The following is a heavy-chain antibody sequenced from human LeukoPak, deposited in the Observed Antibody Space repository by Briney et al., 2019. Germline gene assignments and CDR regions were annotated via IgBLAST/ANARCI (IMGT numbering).Heavy chain of an antibody. Sequence: SGPTLVKPTQTLTLTCTFSEFLLTTNGGGVGWIRQPPGKALEWLALSYWNDGERYSAPLKNRVTIIKDTYQNQMVVTITNIDPVDSATYYCAHSSIFPIYYCFMDVWGKGTTVIVSS. J-gene: IGHJ6*03. CDR3: AHSSIFPIYYCFMDV. V-gene: IGHV2-5*01. D-gene: IGHD3-3*01. CDR1: EFLLTTNGGG. CDR2: SYWNDGE.